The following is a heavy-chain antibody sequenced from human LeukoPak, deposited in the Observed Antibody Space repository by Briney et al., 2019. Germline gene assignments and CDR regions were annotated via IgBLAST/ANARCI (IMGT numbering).Heavy chain of an antibody. Sequence: PGGSLRLSCAASGFTFSSYSMNWVRQAPGKGLEWVSSISSSSTYIYYADSVKGRFTISRDNAKNSLYLQMNSLRAEDTAVYYCARGWVPGAFDIWGQGTMVTVSS. CDR3: ARGWVPGAFDI. D-gene: IGHD3-16*01. J-gene: IGHJ3*02. CDR2: ISSSSTYI. V-gene: IGHV3-21*01. CDR1: GFTFSSYS.